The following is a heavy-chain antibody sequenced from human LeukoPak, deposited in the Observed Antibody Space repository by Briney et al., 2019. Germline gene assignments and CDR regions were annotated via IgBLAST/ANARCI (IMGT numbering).Heavy chain of an antibody. CDR3: ARARVTYYFDY. V-gene: IGHV4-39*07. J-gene: IGHJ4*02. CDR2: INHSGST. Sequence: SETLSLTCTVSGGSISSSSYYWGWIRQPPGKGLEWIGEINHSGSTNYNPSLKSRVTISVDTSKNQFSLKLSSVTAADTAVYYCARARVTYYFDYWGQGTLVTVSS. D-gene: IGHD2-21*02. CDR1: GGSISSSSYY.